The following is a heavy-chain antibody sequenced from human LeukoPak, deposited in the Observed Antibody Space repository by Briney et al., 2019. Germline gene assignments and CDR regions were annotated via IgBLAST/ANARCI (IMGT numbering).Heavy chain of an antibody. Sequence: GESLRLSCAASGFTVSSNYMSWVRQAPGKGLEWVSVIYSGGSTYYADSVKGRFTISRDNSKNTLYLQMNSLRAEDTAVYYCARGLYGDLYYFDYWGQGTLVTVSS. CDR3: ARGLYGDLYYFDY. J-gene: IGHJ4*02. CDR2: IYSGGST. D-gene: IGHD4-17*01. CDR1: GFTVSSNY. V-gene: IGHV3-53*01.